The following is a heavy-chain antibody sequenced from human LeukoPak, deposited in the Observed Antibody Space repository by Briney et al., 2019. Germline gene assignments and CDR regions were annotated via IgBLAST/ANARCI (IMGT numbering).Heavy chain of an antibody. D-gene: IGHD3-10*01. CDR2: IYYSGST. Sequence: SETLSLTCTVSGGSISSYYWSWIRQPPGKGLEWIGYIYYSGSTNYNPSLKSRVTISVDTSKNQFSLKLSSVTAADTAVYYCASRITMVRGYLYWGQGTLVTVSS. CDR1: GGSISSYY. J-gene: IGHJ4*02. V-gene: IGHV4-59*12. CDR3: ASRITMVRGYLY.